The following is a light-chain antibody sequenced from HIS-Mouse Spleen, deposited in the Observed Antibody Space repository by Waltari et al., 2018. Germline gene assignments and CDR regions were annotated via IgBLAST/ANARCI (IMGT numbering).Light chain of an antibody. CDR1: NIGSKS. CDR3: QVWDSSSDHPYV. CDR2: DDS. J-gene: IGLJ1*01. V-gene: IGLV3-21*03. Sequence: SYVLTQPPSVSVAPGKTARITCGGNNIGSKSVHGYQQKPGQAPLLVVYDDSDRPSGIPERFSGSNSGNTATLTISRVEAGDEADYYCQVWDSSSDHPYVFGTGTKVTVL.